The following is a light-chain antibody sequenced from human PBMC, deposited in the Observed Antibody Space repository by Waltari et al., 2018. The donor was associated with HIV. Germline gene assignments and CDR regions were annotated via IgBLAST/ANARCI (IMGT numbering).Light chain of an antibody. V-gene: IGLV2-11*01. CDR2: DVT. CDR3: CSYAGGSTL. Sequence: QSALTQPRSVSGSPGQSATISCTSTSSDVGGHDYVSWFQQHPGKAPKLLVYDVTKRPSGVPNRFSGSKSGSTASLTISGLQAEDQGDYYCCSYAGGSTLFGGGTKLTVL. J-gene: IGLJ2*01. CDR1: SSDVGGHDY.